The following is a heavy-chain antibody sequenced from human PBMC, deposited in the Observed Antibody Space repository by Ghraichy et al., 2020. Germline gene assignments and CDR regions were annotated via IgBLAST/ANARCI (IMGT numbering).Heavy chain of an antibody. J-gene: IGHJ4*02. V-gene: IGHV4-38-2*02. CDR2: MHHSGNT. CDR1: GFSISSSYY. CDR3: ARDIAVAGRTMYYFDY. D-gene: IGHD6-19*01. Sequence: SETLSLTCTVSGFSISSSYYWAWIRQPPGEALEWIGSMHHSGNTYSTPSLKSRVTMSVDTSENQFSLKLSFVTAADTAVYYCARDIAVAGRTMYYFDYWGRGTLVTVSS.